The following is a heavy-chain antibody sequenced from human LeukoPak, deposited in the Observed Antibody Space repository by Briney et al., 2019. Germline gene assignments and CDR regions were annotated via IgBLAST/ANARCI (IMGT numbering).Heavy chain of an antibody. Sequence: SETLSLTCTVSGGSISSSSYYWGWIRQPPGKGLEWIGNIYYSGSTNYNPSLKSRVTISVDTSKNQFSLKLSSVTAADTAVYYCARGPNYYDILTGYGRYYYYGMDVWGQGTTVTVSS. J-gene: IGHJ6*02. D-gene: IGHD3-9*01. CDR1: GGSISSSSYY. CDR2: IYYSGST. CDR3: ARGPNYYDILTGYGRYYYYGMDV. V-gene: IGHV4-39*07.